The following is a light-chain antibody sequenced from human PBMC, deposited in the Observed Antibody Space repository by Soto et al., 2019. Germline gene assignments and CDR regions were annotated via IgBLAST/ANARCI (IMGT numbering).Light chain of an antibody. Sequence: DIVMTQSPLSLPVTPGEPASISCRSSRSLLQTNGNTYLDWYLQKPGQSPQLLISLATNRASGVPERFSGSGSGTDFKLQTSTVAAEDVGVYYCMQALQTPLTFGGGTKVDIK. V-gene: IGKV2-28*01. CDR1: RSLLQTNGNTY. CDR3: MQALQTPLT. J-gene: IGKJ4*01. CDR2: LAT.